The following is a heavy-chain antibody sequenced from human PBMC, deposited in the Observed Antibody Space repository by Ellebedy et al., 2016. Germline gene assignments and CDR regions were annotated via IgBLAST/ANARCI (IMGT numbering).Heavy chain of an antibody. CDR2: VKGDGSRT. J-gene: IGHJ4*02. Sequence: HTGGSLRLSCAASGFTFSSYWMHWVRQAPGKGLVWVSRVKGDGSRTNYTDSVKGRFTISRDNAKNTLYLQMSSLRAEDSAVYYCARADVWGGSCFSLWGQGTLVTVSS. V-gene: IGHV3-74*01. CDR1: GFTFSSYW. D-gene: IGHD2-15*01. CDR3: ARADVWGGSCFSL.